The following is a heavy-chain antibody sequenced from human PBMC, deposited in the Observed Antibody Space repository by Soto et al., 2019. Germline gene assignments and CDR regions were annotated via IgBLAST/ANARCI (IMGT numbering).Heavy chain of an antibody. J-gene: IGHJ6*02. V-gene: IGHV3-48*03. Sequence: GGSLRLSCAASGFTFSTYEMNWVRQAPGKGLEWVSYSGSSGTIYYADSVKGRFTISRDNAKNSLYLQMNSLRAEDTAVYYCARNYGMDVWGQGTTVTVSS. CDR1: GFTFSTYE. CDR3: ARNYGMDV. CDR2: SGSSGTI.